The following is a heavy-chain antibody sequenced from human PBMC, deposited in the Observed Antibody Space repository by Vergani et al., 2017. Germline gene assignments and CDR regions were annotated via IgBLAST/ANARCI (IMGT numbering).Heavy chain of an antibody. V-gene: IGHV1-24*01. Sequence: QVQLVQSGAEVKKPGASVKVSCKVSGYTLTELSMHWVRQAPGKGLEWMGGFDPEDGETIYAQKFQGRVTMTEDTSTDTAYMELSSLRSEDTAVYYCARVAPYCSGGSCYPPQFDPWGQGTLVTVSS. CDR1: GYTLTELS. CDR3: ARVAPYCSGGSCYPPQFDP. D-gene: IGHD2-15*01. CDR2: FDPEDGET. J-gene: IGHJ5*02.